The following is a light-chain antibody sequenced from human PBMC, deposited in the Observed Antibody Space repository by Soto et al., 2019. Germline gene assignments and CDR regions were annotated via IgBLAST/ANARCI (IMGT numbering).Light chain of an antibody. Sequence: EIVMTQSPATLSVSPGERATLSCRASQSFGSNLAWYQQKPGQAPRLLLYGTSTRATGIPARFSGSGSGTESTLTISSLQSEDFAVYYCQQYNNWPITFGQGTRLEI. CDR2: GTS. CDR3: QQYNNWPIT. J-gene: IGKJ5*01. V-gene: IGKV3-15*01. CDR1: QSFGSN.